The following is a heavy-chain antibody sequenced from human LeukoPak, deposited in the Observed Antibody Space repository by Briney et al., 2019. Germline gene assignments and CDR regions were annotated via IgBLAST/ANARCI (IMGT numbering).Heavy chain of an antibody. CDR2: INHSGST. Sequence: SETLSLTCAVYGGSFSGYYCSWIRQLPGKGLECIGEINHSGSTNYNPSLKSRVTISVDTSKNQFSLKLSSVTAADTAVYYCARLELGKDYIDYWGQGTLVTVSS. J-gene: IGHJ4*02. CDR3: ARLELGKDYIDY. CDR1: GGSFSGYY. D-gene: IGHD7-27*01. V-gene: IGHV4-34*01.